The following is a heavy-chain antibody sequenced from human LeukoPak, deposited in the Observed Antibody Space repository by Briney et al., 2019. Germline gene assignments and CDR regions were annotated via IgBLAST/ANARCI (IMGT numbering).Heavy chain of an antibody. CDR1: GFTFSSYG. J-gene: IGHJ4*02. CDR3: AREYPYTRGGWGIDY. V-gene: IGHV3-33*08. Sequence: GGSLRLSCAASGFTFSSYGMHWVRQAPGQGLEGVAVIWYDGSNKYYADSVKGRFTISRANSKNTLYLQMNSLRAEDTAVYYCAREYPYTRGGWGIDYWGQGTLVTVSS. CDR2: IWYDGSNK. D-gene: IGHD6-19*01.